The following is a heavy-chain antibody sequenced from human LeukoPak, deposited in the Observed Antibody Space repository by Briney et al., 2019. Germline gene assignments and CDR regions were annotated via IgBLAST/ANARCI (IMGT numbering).Heavy chain of an antibody. V-gene: IGHV1-2*02. CDR2: INPNSGGT. CDR3: ARVGDGYNLFDY. J-gene: IGHJ4*02. CDR1: GYTFTGYY. Sequence: ASVKVSCKASGYTFTGYYMHWVRQAPGQGLEWVGWINPNSGGTNYAQKFQGRVTMTRDTSISTAYMELSRLRSDDTAVYYCARVGDGYNLFDYWGQGTLVTVSS. D-gene: IGHD5-24*01.